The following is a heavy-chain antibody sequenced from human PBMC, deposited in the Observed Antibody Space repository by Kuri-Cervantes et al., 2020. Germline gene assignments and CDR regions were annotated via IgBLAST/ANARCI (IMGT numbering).Heavy chain of an antibody. CDR2: IYTSGST. CDR1: GGSIVSGSYY. D-gene: IGHD3-10*01. J-gene: IGHJ3*02. V-gene: IGHV4-61*02. CDR3: ARGVKERAFDI. Sequence: LRLSCTVSGGSIVSGSYYWSWIRQPAGKGLEWIGRIYTSGSTNYNPSLKSRVTISVDTSKNQFSLKVSSVTAADTAVYYCARGVKERAFDIWGQGTMVTVSS.